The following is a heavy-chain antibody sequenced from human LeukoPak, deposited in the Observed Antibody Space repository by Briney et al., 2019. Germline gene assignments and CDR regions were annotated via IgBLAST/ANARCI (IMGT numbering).Heavy chain of an antibody. D-gene: IGHD3-10*01. Sequence: PSETLSLTCAVYGGSFSGYYWSWIRQHPGKGLEWIGYIYYSGSTYYNPSLKSRVTISVDTSKNQFSLKLSSVTAADTAVYYCARVAVRGVLTDYWGQGTLVTVSS. CDR2: IYYSGST. CDR1: GGSFSGYY. CDR3: ARVAVRGVLTDY. J-gene: IGHJ4*02. V-gene: IGHV4-31*11.